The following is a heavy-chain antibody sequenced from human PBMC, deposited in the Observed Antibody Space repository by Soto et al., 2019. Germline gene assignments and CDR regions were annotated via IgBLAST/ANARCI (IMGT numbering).Heavy chain of an antibody. Sequence: SETLSLTCTVSGGSISSYYWSWIRQPPGKGLEWIGYIYYSGSTNYNPSLKSRVTISVDTSKNQFSLKLSSVTAADTAVYYCARVAPITVVRGVIKHAFDIGCQGTMVTVSS. CDR2: IYYSGST. D-gene: IGHD3-10*01. V-gene: IGHV4-59*01. CDR1: GGSISSYY. CDR3: ARVAPITVVRGVIKHAFDI. J-gene: IGHJ3*02.